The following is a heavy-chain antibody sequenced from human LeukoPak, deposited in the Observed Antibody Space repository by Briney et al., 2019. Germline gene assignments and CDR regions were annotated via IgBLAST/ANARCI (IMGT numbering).Heavy chain of an antibody. J-gene: IGHJ4*02. Sequence: GGSLRLSCEVSGFTSSTYTMNWVRQAPGKGLEWVSSISSSGLYIYYADSVKGRFTISRDNAKNSLYLQMNSLRAEDTAVYYCARDGGPGYSSSWYLYWGQGTLVTVSS. V-gene: IGHV3-21*01. CDR2: ISSSGLYI. D-gene: IGHD6-13*01. CDR3: ARDGGPGYSSSWYLY. CDR1: GFTSSTYT.